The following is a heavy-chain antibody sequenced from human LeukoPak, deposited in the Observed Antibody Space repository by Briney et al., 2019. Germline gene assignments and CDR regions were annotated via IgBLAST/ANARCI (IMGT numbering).Heavy chain of an antibody. CDR2: MNPNSGNT. V-gene: IGHV1-8*03. J-gene: IGHJ5*02. CDR1: GYTFTSYD. D-gene: IGHD4-23*01. Sequence: GASVKVSCKASGYTFTSYDINWVRQATGQGLEWMGWMNPNSGNTGYAQKFQGRVTITRNTSISTAYMELSSLRSEDTAVYHCVRDYGGNSGWFDPWGQGTLVTVSS. CDR3: VRDYGGNSGWFDP.